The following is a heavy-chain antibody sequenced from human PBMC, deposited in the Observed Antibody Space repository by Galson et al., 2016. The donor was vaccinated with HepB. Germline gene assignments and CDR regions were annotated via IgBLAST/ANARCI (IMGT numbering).Heavy chain of an antibody. J-gene: IGHJ3*02. CDR3: ARMRCSSGWLDGFDI. V-gene: IGHV3-21*01. D-gene: IGHD6-19*01. CDR1: GFSFRSHA. Sequence: SLRLSCAVSGFSFRSHAMNWARQAPGKGLEWVSSISSGSSYTYYADSVKGRFTISRDNARNSLYLQMNSLRVEDTAVYYCARMRCSSGWLDGFDIWGQGTMVTVSS. CDR2: ISSGSSYT.